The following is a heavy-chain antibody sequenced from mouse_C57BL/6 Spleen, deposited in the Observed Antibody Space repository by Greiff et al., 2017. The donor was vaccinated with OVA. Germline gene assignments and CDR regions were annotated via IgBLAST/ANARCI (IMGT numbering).Heavy chain of an antibody. CDR3: ARDSSGYDAMDY. J-gene: IGHJ4*01. V-gene: IGHV1-76*01. CDR2: IYPGSGNT. D-gene: IGHD3-2*02. CDR1: GYTFTDYY. Sequence: QVQLQQSGAELVRPGASVKLSCKASGYTFTDYYINWVKQRPGQGLEWIARIYPGSGNTYYNEKFKGKATLTAEKSSSTAYMQLSSLTSEDSAVYFCARDSSGYDAMDYWGQGTSVTVSS.